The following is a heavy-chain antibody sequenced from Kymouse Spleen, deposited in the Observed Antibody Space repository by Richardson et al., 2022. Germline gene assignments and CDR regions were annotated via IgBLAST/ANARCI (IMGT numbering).Heavy chain of an antibody. V-gene: IGHV3-9*01. CDR2: ISWNSGSI. D-gene: IGHD1-26*01. CDR3: AKDRGGATGYYYGMDV. Sequence: EVQLVESGGGLVQPGRSLRLSCAASGFTFDDYAMHWVRQAPGKGLEWVSGISWNSGSIGYADSVKGRFTISRDNAKNSLYLQMNSLRAEDTALYYCAKDRGGATGYYYGMDVWGQGTTVTVSS. J-gene: IGHJ6*02. CDR1: GFTFDDYA.